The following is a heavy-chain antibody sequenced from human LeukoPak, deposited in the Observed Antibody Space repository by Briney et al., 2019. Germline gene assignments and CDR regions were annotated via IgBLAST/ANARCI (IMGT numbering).Heavy chain of an antibody. D-gene: IGHD5-12*01. CDR3: ARDLGGYSGYGDY. J-gene: IGHJ4*02. Sequence: GGSLRLSCAASGFTFSSYSMNWVRQAPGKGLEWVSSISSSSSYIYYADSVKGRFTISRDNAKNSLYLQMNSLRAEDTAVYYCARDLGGYSGYGDYWGQGTLVTVSS. CDR2: ISSSSSYI. V-gene: IGHV3-21*01. CDR1: GFTFSSYS.